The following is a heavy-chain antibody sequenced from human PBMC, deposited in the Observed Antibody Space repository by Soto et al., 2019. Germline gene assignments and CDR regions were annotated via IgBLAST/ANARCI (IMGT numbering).Heavy chain of an antibody. CDR2: ISSSSSTI. D-gene: IGHD3-9*01. V-gene: IGHV3-48*01. Sequence: GGSLRLSCAASGFTFSSYSMNWVRQAPGKGLEWVSYISSSSSTIYYADSVKGRFTISRDNAKNSLYLQMNSLRAEDTAVYYCARDLSAGARLGNFDYWGQGTLVTVSS. CDR3: ARDLSAGARLGNFDY. CDR1: GFTFSSYS. J-gene: IGHJ4*02.